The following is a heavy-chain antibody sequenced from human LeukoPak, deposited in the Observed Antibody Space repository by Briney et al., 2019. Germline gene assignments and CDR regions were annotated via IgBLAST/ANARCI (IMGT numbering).Heavy chain of an antibody. J-gene: IGHJ4*02. Sequence: GASVKVSCKASGGIFSSYAISWVRQAPGQGLEWMGWINPNSGGTNYAQKFQGRVTMTRDTSISTAYMELSRLRSDDTAVYYCAREYSSSWPAFDYWGQGTLVTVSS. V-gene: IGHV1-2*02. D-gene: IGHD6-13*01. CDR3: AREYSSSWPAFDY. CDR1: GGIFSSYA. CDR2: INPNSGGT.